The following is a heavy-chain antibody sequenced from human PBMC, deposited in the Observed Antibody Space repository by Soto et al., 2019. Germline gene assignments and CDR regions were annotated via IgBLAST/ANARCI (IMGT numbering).Heavy chain of an antibody. D-gene: IGHD2-15*01. CDR1: GFTFSSYA. CDR3: QSYCSGGSCFRTNAFAF. V-gene: IGHV3-23*01. Sequence: GGSLRLSCAASGFTFSSYAMSWVRQAPGKGLEWVAVVTGSGDKSNYADSVKGRFTVSRDNSKNTLYLQMDSLRAEDTAVYYCQSYCSGGSCFRTNAFAFWDQGTMVTVSS. J-gene: IGHJ3*01. CDR2: VTGSGDKS.